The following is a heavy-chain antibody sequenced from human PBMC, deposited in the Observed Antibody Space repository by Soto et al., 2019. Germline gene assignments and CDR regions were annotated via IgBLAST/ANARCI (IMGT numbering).Heavy chain of an antibody. CDR1: GYTFTGYY. Sequence: ASVNVSCKASGYTFTGYYMHWVRQAPGQGLEWMGWINPNSGGTNYAQKFQGWVTMTRDTSISTAYMELSRLRSDDTAVYYCARDLSYSSSTSAWFDPWGQGTLVTVSS. J-gene: IGHJ5*02. CDR3: ARDLSYSSSTSAWFDP. CDR2: INPNSGGT. D-gene: IGHD6-6*01. V-gene: IGHV1-2*04.